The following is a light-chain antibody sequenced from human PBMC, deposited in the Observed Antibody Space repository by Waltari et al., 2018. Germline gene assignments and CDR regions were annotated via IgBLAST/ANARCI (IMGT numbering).Light chain of an antibody. CDR1: HSVSSNN. CDR3: QQYANSPRT. Sequence: EIVLTQSPGTLSLSQGDRATLSCRASHSVSSNNLAWYQQKPGQAPRLLIYAASSRATCITDRFSGSGSGTDFTLTISRVEPEDFAVYYCQQYANSPRTFGQGTKVEIK. J-gene: IGKJ1*01. CDR2: AAS. V-gene: IGKV3-20*01.